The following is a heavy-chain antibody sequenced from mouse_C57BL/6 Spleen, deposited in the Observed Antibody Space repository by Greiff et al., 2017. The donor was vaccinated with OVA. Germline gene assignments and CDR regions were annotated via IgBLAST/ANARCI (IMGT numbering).Heavy chain of an antibody. CDR1: GYSITSGYY. V-gene: IGHV3-6*01. CDR2: ISYDGSN. D-gene: IGHD2-3*01. J-gene: IGHJ3*01. CDR3: AREMGAY. Sequence: EVQLVESGPGLVKPSQSLSLTCSVTGYSITSGYYWNWIRQFPGNKLEWMGYISYDGSNNYNPSLKNRISITRDTSKNQFFLKLNSVTTEDTATYYCAREMGAYWGQGTLVTVSA.